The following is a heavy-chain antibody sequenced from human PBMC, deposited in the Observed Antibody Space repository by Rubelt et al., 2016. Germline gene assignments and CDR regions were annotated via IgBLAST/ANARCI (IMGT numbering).Heavy chain of an antibody. Sequence: QVQLQESGPGLVKPSETLSLTCTVSGYSISSGYYWGWIRQPPGKGLEWIGSIYYSGSTYYNPSLKSRVTISVDTSKNQFSLKLSSVTAADTAVYYCARHDRLTTVAGANYWGQGTLVTVSS. CDR3: ARHDRLTTVAGANY. V-gene: IGHV4-38-2*02. J-gene: IGHJ4*02. CDR2: IYYSGST. CDR1: GYSISSGYY. D-gene: IGHD4-17*01.